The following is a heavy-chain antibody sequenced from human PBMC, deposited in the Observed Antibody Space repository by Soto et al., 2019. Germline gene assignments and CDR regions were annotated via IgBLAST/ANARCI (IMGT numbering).Heavy chain of an antibody. CDR1: GFTFSSYA. CDR2: ISYDGSNK. J-gene: IGHJ4*02. V-gene: IGHV3-30-3*01. Sequence: PVGSLRLSCAASGFTFSSYAMHWVRQAPGKGLEWVAVISYDGSNKYYADSVKGRFTISRDNSKNTLYLQMNSLRAEDTAVYYCARSPMGYCSGGSCYSSPFDYWGQGTLVTVSS. D-gene: IGHD2-15*01. CDR3: ARSPMGYCSGGSCYSSPFDY.